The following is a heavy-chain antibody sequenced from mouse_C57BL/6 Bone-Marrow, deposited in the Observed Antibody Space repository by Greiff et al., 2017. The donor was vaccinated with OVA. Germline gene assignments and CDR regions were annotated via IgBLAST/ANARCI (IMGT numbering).Heavy chain of an antibody. V-gene: IGHV1-15*01. Sequence: QVQLQQSGAELVRPGASVTLSCKASGYTFTDYEMHWVKQTPVHGLEWIGAIDPETGGTAYNQKFKGKAILTAAKSSSTAYMELRSLTSEDSAVYYCTREGNYRAWFAYWGQGTLVTVSA. D-gene: IGHD2-1*01. J-gene: IGHJ3*01. CDR1: GYTFTDYE. CDR2: IDPETGGT. CDR3: TREGNYRAWFAY.